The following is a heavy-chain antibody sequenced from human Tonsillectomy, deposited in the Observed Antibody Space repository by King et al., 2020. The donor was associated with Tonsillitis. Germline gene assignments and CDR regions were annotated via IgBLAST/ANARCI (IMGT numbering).Heavy chain of an antibody. CDR2: SYYSGST. D-gene: IGHD1-26*01. CDR1: GGSISSYY. CDR3: AREGRELKSFDY. J-gene: IGHJ4*02. Sequence: VQLQESGPGLVKPSETLSLTCTVSGGSISSYYWSWIRQPPGKGLEWIGYSYYSGSTNYNPSLKSRVTISVDTSKNQFSLKLSSVTAADTAVYYCAREGRELKSFDYWGQGTLVTVSS. V-gene: IGHV4-59*01.